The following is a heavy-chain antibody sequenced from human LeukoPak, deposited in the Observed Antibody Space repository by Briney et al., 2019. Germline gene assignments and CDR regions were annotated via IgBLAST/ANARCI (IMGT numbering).Heavy chain of an antibody. V-gene: IGHV1-69*06. CDR3: ARQHCAGGTCYDNRGFFDF. D-gene: IGHD2-15*01. Sequence: SVKVSCKASGGTFSTDAINWIRQAPGQGLEWMGGFIPRFGTTFYAQKFQGRVTLVADKSTNAAFMEVSSLTSDDTAVYYCARQHCAGGTCYDNRGFFDFWGQGTLVTVSS. CDR2: FIPRFGTT. CDR1: GGTFSTDA. J-gene: IGHJ4*02.